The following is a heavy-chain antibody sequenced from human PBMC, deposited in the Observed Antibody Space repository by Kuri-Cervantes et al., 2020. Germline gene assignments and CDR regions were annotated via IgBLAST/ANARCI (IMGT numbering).Heavy chain of an antibody. Sequence: GESLKISCAASGFTFSSYGMHWVRQAPGKGLEWVAVMWYDGSNKYYADSVKGRFTISRDNSKNTLYLQMNSLRAEDTAVYYCARDPSPWGQGTLVTISS. J-gene: IGHJ5*02. CDR2: MWYDGSNK. V-gene: IGHV3-33*01. CDR1: GFTFSSYG. CDR3: ARDPSP.